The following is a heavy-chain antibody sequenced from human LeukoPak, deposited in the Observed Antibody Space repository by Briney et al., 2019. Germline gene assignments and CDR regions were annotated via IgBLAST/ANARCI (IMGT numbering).Heavy chain of an antibody. J-gene: IGHJ4*02. D-gene: IGHD3-3*01. Sequence: SETLSLTCAVYGGSFSGYYWSWVRQPPGKGLEWIGEINHSGSTNYNPSLTSRVTISVDTSKNQFSLKLSSVTAADTAVYYCARGFINFWSGYHDYWGQGTLVTVSS. V-gene: IGHV4-34*01. CDR1: GGSFSGYY. CDR3: ARGFINFWSGYHDY. CDR2: INHSGST.